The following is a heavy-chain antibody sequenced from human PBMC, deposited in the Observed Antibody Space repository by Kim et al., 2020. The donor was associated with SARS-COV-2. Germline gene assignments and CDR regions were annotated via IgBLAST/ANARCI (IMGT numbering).Heavy chain of an antibody. CDR1: GGTFRTYA. V-gene: IGHV1-69*13. CDR2: IIPIFGTT. D-gene: IGHD3-22*01. J-gene: IGHJ3*02. CDR3: ARDHYYASSGYYRSDTLEAFDI. Sequence: SVKVSCKASGGTFRTYAISWVRQAPGQGLEWMGGIIPIFGTTSHAQRFQGRVTITADEPTSTAYMELSSLRSEDTAVYYCARDHYYASSGYYRSDTLEAFDIWGQGTMVTVSS.